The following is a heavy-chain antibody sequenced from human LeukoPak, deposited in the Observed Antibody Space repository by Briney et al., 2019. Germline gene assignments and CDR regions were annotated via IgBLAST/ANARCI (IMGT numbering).Heavy chain of an antibody. V-gene: IGHV1-2*02. D-gene: IGHD4/OR15-4a*01. Sequence: GASVKVSCKASGYTFTGYYMHWVRQAPGQGLEWMGWINPNSGGTNYAQKFQGRATMTRDTSISTAYMELSRLRSDDTAVYYCARDGRRTGANAFDIRGQGTMVTVSS. CDR2: INPNSGGT. CDR3: ARDGRRTGANAFDI. J-gene: IGHJ3*02. CDR1: GYTFTGYY.